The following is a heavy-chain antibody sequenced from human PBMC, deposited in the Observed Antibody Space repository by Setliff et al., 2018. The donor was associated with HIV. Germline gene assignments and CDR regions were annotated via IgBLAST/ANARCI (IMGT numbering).Heavy chain of an antibody. CDR2: ISYGGGS. J-gene: IGHJ5*02. V-gene: IGHV4-31*03. CDR1: GDSISSDAYY. Sequence: PSETLSLTCTVSGDSISSDAYYWSWIRQHPEKGLEWVGYISYGGGSYYNPSLKSRISISMDTSKNQFSLKLKSVTAADTAVYYCARLNVEMFVVMAATPGWFGPWGQGILVTVSS. CDR3: ARLNVEMFVVMAATPGWFGP. D-gene: IGHD2-15*01.